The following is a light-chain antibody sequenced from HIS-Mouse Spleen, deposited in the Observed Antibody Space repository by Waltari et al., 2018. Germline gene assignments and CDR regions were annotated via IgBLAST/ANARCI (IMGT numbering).Light chain of an antibody. CDR3: AAWDDSLSGPV. V-gene: IGLV1-47*01. Sequence: QSVLTQPPSASGTPGQRVTISCSGSSSNLGSNYVYWYQQLPGPAPKLLNYRNKQRPSGVPDRFSGPKSGTSASLAISGLRSEDEADYYCAAWDDSLSGPVFGGGTKLTVL. CDR2: RNK. CDR1: SSNLGSNY. J-gene: IGLJ3*02.